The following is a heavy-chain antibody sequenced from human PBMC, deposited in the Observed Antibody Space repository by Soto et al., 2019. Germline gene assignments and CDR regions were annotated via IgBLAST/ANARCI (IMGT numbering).Heavy chain of an antibody. V-gene: IGHV4-31*03. CDR3: ARAPPHHKVNWFDL. CDR1: SGSLSSGGYY. CDR2: IYLTGIT. Sequence: SETLSLTCTVSSGSLSSGGYYWNWIRQHPVKGLEWIGYIYLTGITYSTPSLKSRVTLSVDTSKSQFSLELRSVTAADTAIYYCARAPPHHKVNWFDLWGPGVLVTVS. J-gene: IGHJ5*02.